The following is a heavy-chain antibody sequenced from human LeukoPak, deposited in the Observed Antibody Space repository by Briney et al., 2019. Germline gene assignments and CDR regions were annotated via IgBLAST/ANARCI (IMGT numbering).Heavy chain of an antibody. CDR1: GFTFSSYW. V-gene: IGHV3-7*03. Sequence: PGGSLRLSCAASGFTFSSYWMSWVRQAPGKGLEWVANIKQDGSEKYYVDSVKGRFTISRDNAKNSLYLQMNSLRAEDTALYYCAKDPSGYYGSGSYGMDVWGQGTTVTVSS. J-gene: IGHJ6*02. CDR3: AKDPSGYYGSGSYGMDV. D-gene: IGHD3-10*01. CDR2: IKQDGSEK.